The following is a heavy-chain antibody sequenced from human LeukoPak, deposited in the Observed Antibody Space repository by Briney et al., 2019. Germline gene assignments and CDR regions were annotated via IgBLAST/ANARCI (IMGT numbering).Heavy chain of an antibody. Sequence: PGGSLRLSCAASGFTFSSYGMHWVRQAPGKGLEWVAFIRYDGTNKYYADSVKGRFTISRDNSKNTLYLQMNSLRAEDTAVYYCAFYCGSTSCYPFDYWGQGTLVTVSS. V-gene: IGHV3-30*02. CDR1: GFTFSSYG. J-gene: IGHJ4*02. D-gene: IGHD2-2*01. CDR3: AFYCGSTSCYPFDY. CDR2: IRYDGTNK.